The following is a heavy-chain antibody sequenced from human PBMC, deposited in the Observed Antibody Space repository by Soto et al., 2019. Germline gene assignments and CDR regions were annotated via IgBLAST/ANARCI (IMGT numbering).Heavy chain of an antibody. CDR1: GGSVSGDY. V-gene: IGHV4-34*01. D-gene: IGHD3-3*01. CDR2: INHTGGT. CDR3: ATRITVFGLLIPPFDP. Sequence: PWESVCLTCGVYGGSVSGDYWNWIRQPPGKGLGWIGEINHTGGTHYNPSLKSRVTMSVDPSTNQFSLRLSAVTAADTAIYYCATRITVFGLLIPPFDPWGPGTQVAVSP. J-gene: IGHJ5*02.